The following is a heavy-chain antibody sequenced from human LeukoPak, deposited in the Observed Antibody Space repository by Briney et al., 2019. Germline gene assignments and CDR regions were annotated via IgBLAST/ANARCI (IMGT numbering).Heavy chain of an antibody. CDR1: GGFFSGYY. D-gene: IGHD6-6*01. V-gene: IGHV4-34*01. Sequence: SETLSLTCAVYGGFFSGYYWSWIRQPPGKGLEWIGEINHSGSTNYNPSLKSRVTISVDTSKNQFSLKLSSVTAADTAVYYCASSAGYSSIAARDTYYYYMDVWGKGTTVTVSS. CDR2: INHSGST. J-gene: IGHJ6*03. CDR3: ASSAGYSSIAARDTYYYYMDV.